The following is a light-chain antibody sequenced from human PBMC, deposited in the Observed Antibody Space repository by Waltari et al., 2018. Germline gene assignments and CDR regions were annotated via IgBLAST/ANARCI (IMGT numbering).Light chain of an antibody. V-gene: IGLV1-44*01. CDR2: FNN. Sequence: QSVVTQPPSASGTPGQRVILSCSGRSSHIGSNTLHWFQQLPGTAPKLLIFFNNQRPSGVPDRFSGSKSGTSASLAISGLRSEDEAHYYCAVWDDSLNGWVFGGGTKLTVL. CDR1: SSHIGSNT. J-gene: IGLJ3*02. CDR3: AVWDDSLNGWV.